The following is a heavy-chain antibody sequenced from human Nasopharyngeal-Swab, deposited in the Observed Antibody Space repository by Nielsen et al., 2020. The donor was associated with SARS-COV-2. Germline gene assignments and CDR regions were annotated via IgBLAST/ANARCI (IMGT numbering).Heavy chain of an antibody. J-gene: IGHJ4*02. CDR1: GFTFSSYW. D-gene: IGHD6-19*01. Sequence: GGSLRLSCAASGFTFSSYWMHWVRQAPGKGLVWVSRINSDGSSTSYADSVKGRFTISRDNAKNTLYLQMNSLRAEDTAVYYCARGVEDSSGWIDYFDYWGQGTLVTVSS. CDR2: INSDGSST. CDR3: ARGVEDSSGWIDYFDY. V-gene: IGHV3-74*01.